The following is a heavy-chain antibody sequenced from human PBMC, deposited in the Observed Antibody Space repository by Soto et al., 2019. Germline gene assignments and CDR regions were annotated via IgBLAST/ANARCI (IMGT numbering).Heavy chain of an antibody. D-gene: IGHD4-17*01. V-gene: IGHV4-34*01. J-gene: IGHJ4*02. Sequence: SETLSLTCAVYGGSFSGYYWSWIRQPPGKGLEWIGEINHSGSTNYNPSLKSRVTISVDTSKNQFSLKLSSVTAADTAVYYCARGQSPHHGDLIDYWGQGTLVTV. CDR3: ARGQSPHHGDLIDY. CDR1: GGSFSGYY. CDR2: INHSGST.